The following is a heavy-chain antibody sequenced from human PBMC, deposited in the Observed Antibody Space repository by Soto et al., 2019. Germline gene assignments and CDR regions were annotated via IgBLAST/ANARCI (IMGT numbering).Heavy chain of an antibody. CDR3: AKDQGDIFTGYYYGDAFDI. CDR1: GFTFSSYA. CDR2: ISGSGGST. J-gene: IGHJ3*02. D-gene: IGHD3-9*01. Sequence: GGSLRLSCAASGFTFSSYAMSWVRQAPGKGLEWVSAISGSGGSTYYADSVKGRFTISRDTSKNTLYLQMNSLRAEDTAVYYCAKDQGDIFTGYYYGDAFDIWGQGTMVTVSS. V-gene: IGHV3-23*01.